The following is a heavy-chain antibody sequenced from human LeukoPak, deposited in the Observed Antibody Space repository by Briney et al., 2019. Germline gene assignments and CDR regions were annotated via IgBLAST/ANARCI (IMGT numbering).Heavy chain of an antibody. V-gene: IGHV1-58*01. Sequence: SVKVSCKASGFTFTSSAVQWVRQARGQRLEWIGWIVVGSGNTNYAQKFQERVTITRDMSTSTAYMELSSLRSEDTAVYYCARLKWVGGWYGDYFDYWGQGTLVTVSS. D-gene: IGHD6-19*01. J-gene: IGHJ4*02. CDR1: GFTFTSSA. CDR3: ARLKWVGGWYGDYFDY. CDR2: IVVGSGNT.